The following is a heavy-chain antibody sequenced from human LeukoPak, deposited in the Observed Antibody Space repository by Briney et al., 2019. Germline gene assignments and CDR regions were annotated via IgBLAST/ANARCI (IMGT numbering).Heavy chain of an antibody. D-gene: IGHD6-13*01. CDR3: ARGIVSSSWYGNWLDP. J-gene: IGHJ5*02. CDR1: GGSINSSF. V-gene: IGHV4-4*07. Sequence: SETLSLTCTVSGGSINSSFWTWIRQPAGKGLEWVGRIYTSGNTNYNPSLKGRVTMSVDTSKNQFSLNLSSVTAADTAVYYCARGIVSSSWYGNWLDPWGQGTLVTVS. CDR2: IYTSGNT.